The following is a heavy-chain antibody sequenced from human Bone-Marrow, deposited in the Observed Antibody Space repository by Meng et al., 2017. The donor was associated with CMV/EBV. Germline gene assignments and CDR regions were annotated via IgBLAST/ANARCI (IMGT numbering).Heavy chain of an antibody. D-gene: IGHD2-2*02. Sequence: SVKVSCKASGGTFDNFAISWVRQAPGQGLEWMGGIIPIFGTANYAQKFQGRVTITTDESTSTAYMELSSLRSEDTAVYYCARDHGVVPAAIRGNQRGKFTYYYYGMDVWGQGTTVTVSS. CDR2: IIPIFGTA. CDR1: GGTFDNFA. CDR3: ARDHGVVPAAIRGNQRGKFTYYYYGMDV. J-gene: IGHJ6*02. V-gene: IGHV1-69*05.